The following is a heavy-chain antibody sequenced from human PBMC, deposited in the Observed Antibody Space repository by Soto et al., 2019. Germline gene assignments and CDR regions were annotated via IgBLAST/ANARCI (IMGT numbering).Heavy chain of an antibody. Sequence: EVQLVESGGGLVQPGGSLRLSCAASGFTFSLYSMSWVRQAPGKGLEWVSYISRSSTGIHYADSVKGRFTISRDDATNSMHLQMNSLGGGDTVVYYCARAVTWGLDVWGQGTTVSISS. CDR1: GFTFSLYS. CDR3: ARAVTWGLDV. V-gene: IGHV3-48*01. CDR2: ISRSSTGI. D-gene: IGHD3-10*01. J-gene: IGHJ6*02.